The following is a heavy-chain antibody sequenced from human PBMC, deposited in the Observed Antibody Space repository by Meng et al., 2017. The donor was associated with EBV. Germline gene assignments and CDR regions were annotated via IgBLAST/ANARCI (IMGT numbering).Heavy chain of an antibody. CDR3: TRLDGSYIYY. CDR2: IRSKANSYAT. Sequence: VQLVGFGGGLVQPGGSLKLSCAASGFTFSCSAMNWVRQASGKGLEWVGRIRSKANSYATAYAASVKGRFTISRDDSKNTAYLQMNSLKTEDTAVYYCTRLDGSYIYYWGQGTLVTVSS. CDR1: GFTFSCSA. V-gene: IGHV3-73*02. J-gene: IGHJ4*02. D-gene: IGHD1-26*01.